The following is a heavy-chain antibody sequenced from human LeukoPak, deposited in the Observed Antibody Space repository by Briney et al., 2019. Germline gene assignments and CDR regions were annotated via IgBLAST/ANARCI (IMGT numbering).Heavy chain of an antibody. V-gene: IGHV1-8*03. J-gene: IGHJ4*02. CDR2: MNPNSGNT. CDR1: GYTFTGYY. CDR3: VRETFDS. Sequence: ASVKVSCKASGYTFTGYYMHWVRQAPGQGLEWMGYMNPNSGNTGYAQKFQGRVTITKNTSISTAYMDLSSLRSEDTAVYYCVRETFDSWGQGTLVTVSS.